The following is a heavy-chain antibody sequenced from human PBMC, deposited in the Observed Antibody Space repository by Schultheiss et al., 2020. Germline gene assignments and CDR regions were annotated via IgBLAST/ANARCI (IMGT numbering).Heavy chain of an antibody. J-gene: IGHJ5*02. Sequence: WSLRLSCAASGFTFNNYAMTWVRQAPGKGLEWVSYISSSSSTIYYADSVKGRFTISRDNSKNTLYLQMNSLRAEDTAVYYCARETYYYGSGSYLPRPTGWFDPWGQGTLVTVSS. V-gene: IGHV3-48*01. CDR3: ARETYYYGSGSYLPRPTGWFDP. D-gene: IGHD3-10*01. CDR1: GFTFNNYA. CDR2: ISSSSSTI.